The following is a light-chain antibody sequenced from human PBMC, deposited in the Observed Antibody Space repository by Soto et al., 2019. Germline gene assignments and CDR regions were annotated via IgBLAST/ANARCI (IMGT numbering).Light chain of an antibody. J-gene: IGKJ2*01. CDR2: GAS. CDR1: QSVSSSY. V-gene: IGKV3-20*01. Sequence: EMALTQSPGTLSLSPGERATLSCRASQSVSSSYLAWYQQKPGQAPRLLIYGASSRGTGIPDRFSGSGSGTDFTLTISSLEPEDFAVYYCQQYGTSPYTFGQGTKLELK. CDR3: QQYGTSPYT.